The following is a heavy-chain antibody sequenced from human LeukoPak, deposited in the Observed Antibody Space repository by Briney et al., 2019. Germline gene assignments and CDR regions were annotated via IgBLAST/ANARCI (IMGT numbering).Heavy chain of an antibody. CDR1: GGSISSSSYY. V-gene: IGHV4-39*07. J-gene: IGHJ4*02. D-gene: IGHD3-10*01. CDR2: INHSRST. CDR3: ARDKGGSGSYRVDY. Sequence: SETLSLTCTVAGGSISSSSYYWGWIRQPPGKGPEWIGEINHSRSTNYNPSLKSRVTISVDTSKNQFSLKLSSVTAADTAVYYCARDKGGSGSYRVDYWGQGTLVTVSS.